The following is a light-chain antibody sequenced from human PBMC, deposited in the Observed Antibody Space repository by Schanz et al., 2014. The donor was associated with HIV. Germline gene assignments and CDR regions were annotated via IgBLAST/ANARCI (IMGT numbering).Light chain of an antibody. Sequence: DIQMTQSPSSLSASVGDSVTITCRASEGIRTWLAWYQQKPGKAPELLIYEASTLKSGVPLRFSGSGSGTEFTLTISSLQPDDFATYYCQQYNNYPLTFGLGTKVAIK. V-gene: IGKV1-5*03. CDR2: EAS. CDR3: QQYNNYPLT. CDR1: EGIRTW. J-gene: IGKJ1*01.